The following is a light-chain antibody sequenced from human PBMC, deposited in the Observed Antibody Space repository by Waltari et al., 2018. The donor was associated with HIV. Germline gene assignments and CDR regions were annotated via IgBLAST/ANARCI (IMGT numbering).Light chain of an antibody. V-gene: IGLV2-14*01. CDR1: SSYVGGYHY. CDR3: SSYTNRNAGV. J-gene: IGLJ1*01. CDR2: EVS. Sequence: QSALTQPASVSGSPGQSITLPCTGTSSYVGGYHYVSRYQQHPGKAPKLVIYEVSNRPSGVFHRFSGSKPGNTASLHISGRQPEDEADYYCSSYTNRNAGVFGTGTKVTVV.